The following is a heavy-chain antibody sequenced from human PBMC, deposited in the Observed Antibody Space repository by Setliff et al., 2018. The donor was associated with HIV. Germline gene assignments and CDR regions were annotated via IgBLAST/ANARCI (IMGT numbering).Heavy chain of an antibody. CDR1: GDSIGDYY. J-gene: IGHJ2*01. D-gene: IGHD3-10*01. CDR3: ARDWVTRSNYYGSGSPWYFDF. Sequence: SETLSLTCTVFGDSIGDYYWNWIRQPAGKGLEWIGRVYASAYSNYNPSLKSRVTMSVDTSQNQFSLKLRSVNAADTAVYYCARDWVTRSNYYGSGSPWYFDFWGRGILVTVS. CDR2: VYASAYS. V-gene: IGHV4-4*07.